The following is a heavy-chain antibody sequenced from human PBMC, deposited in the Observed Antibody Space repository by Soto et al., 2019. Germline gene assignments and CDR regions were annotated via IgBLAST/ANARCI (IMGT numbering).Heavy chain of an antibody. J-gene: IGHJ6*02. Sequence: QVQLVQSGAEVKKPGASVKVSCKASGYTFTSYDINWVRQATGQGLEWMGWMNPNSGNTGYAQKFQGSDTMTRNTSISTAYMELSSLRSEDTAVYYCARLYDFWSGKPSYGMDVWGQGTTVTVSS. CDR1: GYTFTSYD. CDR2: MNPNSGNT. V-gene: IGHV1-8*01. D-gene: IGHD3-3*01. CDR3: ARLYDFWSGKPSYGMDV.